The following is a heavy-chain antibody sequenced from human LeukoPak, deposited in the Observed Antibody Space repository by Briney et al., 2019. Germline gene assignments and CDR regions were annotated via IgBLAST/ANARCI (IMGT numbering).Heavy chain of an antibody. CDR1: GLTFANYA. D-gene: IGHD1-20*01. J-gene: IGHJ4*02. CDR2: ISGSGDII. V-gene: IGHV3-23*01. Sequence: PGGSLRLSCAASGLTFANYAMTWVRQAPGKGLEWVSLISGSGDIIYDADSVKGRFTISRDNSENTLYLQMNSLRAEDTAVYYCAKAASGNWNDVSDYWGQGTLVTVSS. CDR3: AKAASGNWNDVSDY.